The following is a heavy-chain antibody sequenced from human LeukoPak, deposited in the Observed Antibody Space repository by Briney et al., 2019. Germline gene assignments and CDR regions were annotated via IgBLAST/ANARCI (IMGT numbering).Heavy chain of an antibody. CDR1: GGSFSGFY. V-gene: IGHV4-34*01. D-gene: IGHD2-2*01. CDR2: INHSGST. Sequence: SETLSLTSAVYGGSFSGFYWSWIRQPPGKGLEWIVEINHSGSTNYNPSLKSRVTISVDTSKSQVSLKLSSVTAADTAVYYCARGARGLIDIVVVPAPRAKAGYYMDVWGKGTTVTVSS. J-gene: IGHJ6*03. CDR3: ARGARGLIDIVVVPAPRAKAGYYMDV.